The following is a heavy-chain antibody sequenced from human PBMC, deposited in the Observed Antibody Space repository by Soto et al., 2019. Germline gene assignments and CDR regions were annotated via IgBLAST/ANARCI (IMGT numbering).Heavy chain of an antibody. CDR1: GGSISSGCYY. D-gene: IGHD6-19*01. CDR2: IYYSGST. J-gene: IGHJ3*02. Sequence: PSETLSLTCTVSGGSISSGCYYWSRIRQHPGKGLEWIGYIYYSGSTYYNPSLKSRVTISVDTSKNQFSLKLSSVTAADTAVYYCARASEAGSDAFDIWGQGTMVTVSS. V-gene: IGHV4-31*03. CDR3: ARASEAGSDAFDI.